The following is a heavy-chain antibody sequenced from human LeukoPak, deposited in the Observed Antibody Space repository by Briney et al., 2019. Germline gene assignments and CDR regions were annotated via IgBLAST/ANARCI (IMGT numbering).Heavy chain of an antibody. D-gene: IGHD1-1*01. CDR1: GGTFSSYT. CDR2: IIPILGIA. J-gene: IGHJ6*02. Sequence: GASVKVSCKASGGTFSSYTISWVRPAPGQGLEWMGRIIPILGIANYAQKFQGRVTITADKSTSTAYMELSSLRSEDTAVYYCARAGTQNYYGMDVWGQGTTVTVSS. V-gene: IGHV1-69*02. CDR3: ARAGTQNYYGMDV.